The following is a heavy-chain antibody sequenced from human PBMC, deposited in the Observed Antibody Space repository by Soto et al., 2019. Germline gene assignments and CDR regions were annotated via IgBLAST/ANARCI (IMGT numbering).Heavy chain of an antibody. CDR3: AREAV. CDR1: GFTFSGYW. J-gene: IGHJ6*02. Sequence: EVQLVESGGGLVQPGGSLRLSCAASGFTFSGYWMSWVRQAPGKGLEWVANIKQDGSEQFYVDSVKGRFTISRDNAKNSLYLQMHSLRAEDTAVYYCAREAVWGPGTTVTVSS. V-gene: IGHV3-7*05. CDR2: IKQDGSEQ.